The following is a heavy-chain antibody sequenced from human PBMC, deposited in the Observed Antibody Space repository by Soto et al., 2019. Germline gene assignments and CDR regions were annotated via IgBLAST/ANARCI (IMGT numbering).Heavy chain of an antibody. Sequence: EVQLVESGGGLVPPGRSLRLSCVASGFPFDDYAMYWVRQAPGKGLEWVSGISWNSNTIGYADSVKGRFTISRDNAKNSLYLQMNGLRTEDTALYYCARTFGYGDKGFYFDNWGQGTLVTVSS. CDR2: ISWNSNTI. CDR3: ARTFGYGDKGFYFDN. V-gene: IGHV3-9*01. D-gene: IGHD4-17*01. J-gene: IGHJ4*02. CDR1: GFPFDDYA.